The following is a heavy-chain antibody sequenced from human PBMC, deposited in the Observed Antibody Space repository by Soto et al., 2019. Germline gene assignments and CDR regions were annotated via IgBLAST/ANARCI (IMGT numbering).Heavy chain of an antibody. CDR3: ARGQNHCSGGSCPKAGWFDP. CDR1: GGSFSGYY. V-gene: IGHV4-34*01. Sequence: QVQLQQWGAGLLKPSETLSLTCAVYGGSFSGYYWSWIRQPPGKGLEWIGEINHSGSTNYNPSLKIRFTISVDTSKNQFSLKLSSVTAADTAVYYCARGQNHCSGGSCPKAGWFDPWGQGTLVTVSS. J-gene: IGHJ5*02. CDR2: INHSGST. D-gene: IGHD2-15*01.